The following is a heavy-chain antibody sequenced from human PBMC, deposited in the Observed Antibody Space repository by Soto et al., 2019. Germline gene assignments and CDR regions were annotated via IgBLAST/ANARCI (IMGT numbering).Heavy chain of an antibody. CDR3: ARDRADYTVTPGDYYYYYYMDV. D-gene: IGHD4-17*01. CDR1: SGSISSSNW. CDR2: IYHSGST. J-gene: IGHJ6*03. Sequence: SETLSLTCAVSSGSISSSNWWSWVRQPPGKGLEWIGEIYHSGSTNYNPSLKSRVTISVDKSKNQFSLKLSSVTAADTAVYYCARDRADYTVTPGDYYYYYYMDVWGKGTTVTVSS. V-gene: IGHV4-4*02.